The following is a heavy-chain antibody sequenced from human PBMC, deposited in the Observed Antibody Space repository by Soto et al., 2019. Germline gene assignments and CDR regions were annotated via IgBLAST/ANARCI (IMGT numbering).Heavy chain of an antibody. CDR1: GFTFRDYY. V-gene: IGHV3-11*01. J-gene: IGHJ3*01. CDR3: TRRDSGAFDV. Sequence: GGSLRLSCATSGFTFRDYYFSWIRQAPGKGLEWISYISHSGKTIYYADSVKGRFTISRDDAKNTLYLQMNSLRAEDTAMYYCTRRDSGAFDVWGHGTMVTVS. CDR2: ISHSGKTI.